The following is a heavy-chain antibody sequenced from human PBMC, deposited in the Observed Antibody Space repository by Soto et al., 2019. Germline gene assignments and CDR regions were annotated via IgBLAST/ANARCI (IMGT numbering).Heavy chain of an antibody. V-gene: IGHV1-18*01. D-gene: IGHD3-3*01. CDR1: GYTFTSYG. CDR2: ISAYNGNT. Sequence: YPLASVKVSCKASGYTFTSYGISWVRQAPGQGLEWMGWISAYNGNTNYAQKLQGRVTMTTDTSTSTAYMELRSLRSDDTAVYYCARDRYVGYYDFWSGYGDWFDPWGQGTLVTVSS. CDR3: ARDRYVGYYDFWSGYGDWFDP. J-gene: IGHJ5*02.